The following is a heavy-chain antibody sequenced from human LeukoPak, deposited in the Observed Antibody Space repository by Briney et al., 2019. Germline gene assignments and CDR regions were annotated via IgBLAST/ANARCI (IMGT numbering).Heavy chain of an antibody. J-gene: IGHJ4*02. CDR2: ISSSSSYI. V-gene: IGHV3-21*01. D-gene: IGHD4-17*01. Sequence: GGSLRLSCVGSGFTFSTYSMNWVRQPPGKGLERVSSISSSSSYIYYGDSVKGRCTISRDNAKNSLYLQMNSLRAEDTAVYYCARDGAVTNGRYFDYWGQGTLVTVSS. CDR1: GFTFSTYS. CDR3: ARDGAVTNGRYFDY.